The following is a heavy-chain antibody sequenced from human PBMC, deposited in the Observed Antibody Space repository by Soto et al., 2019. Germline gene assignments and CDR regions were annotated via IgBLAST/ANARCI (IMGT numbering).Heavy chain of an antibody. J-gene: IGHJ6*02. Sequence: QMQLIQSGAEVKKSGSSVKVTCKASGGTFSSDSISWVRKAPGEGLEWMGGVIPLFGTANYAQKFEGRVTITADESTSTAYMELSSLRSDDTAVYYCARVHMIVVVGERYHYKGLDVWGQGTAVTVSS. D-gene: IGHD3-22*01. CDR2: VIPLFGTA. CDR1: GGTFSSDS. V-gene: IGHV1-69*01. CDR3: ARVHMIVVVGERYHYKGLDV.